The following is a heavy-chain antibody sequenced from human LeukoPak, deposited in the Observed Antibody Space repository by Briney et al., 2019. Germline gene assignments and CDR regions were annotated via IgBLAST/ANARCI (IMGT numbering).Heavy chain of an antibody. CDR1: GASFSSCSYY. CDR3: ARLWRAAIDY. D-gene: IGHD1-1*01. J-gene: IGHJ4*02. V-gene: IGHV4-39*01. Sequence: PSETLSLTCAVSGASFSSCSYYWGWIRQPPGKGLEWIGSIYYSGSTYYNPSLKSRVTISADTSKNQFSLKLSSVTAADTAVYYCARLWRAAIDYGGQGTLVTVSS. CDR2: IYYSGST.